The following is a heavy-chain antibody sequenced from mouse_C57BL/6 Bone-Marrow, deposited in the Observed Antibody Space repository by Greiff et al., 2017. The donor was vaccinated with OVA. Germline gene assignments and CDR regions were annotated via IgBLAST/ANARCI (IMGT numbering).Heavy chain of an antibody. D-gene: IGHD4-1*02. J-gene: IGHJ3*01. CDR2: ISSGGSYT. V-gene: IGHV5-6*01. Sequence: EVQLVESGGDLVKPGGSLKLSCAASGFTFSSYGMSWVRQTPDKRLEWVATISSGGSYTYYPDSVKGRFTISRDNAKNTLYLQMSSLKSEDTAMYYCARRNWSWFAYWGHGTLVTVAA. CDR1: GFTFSSYG. CDR3: ARRNWSWFAY.